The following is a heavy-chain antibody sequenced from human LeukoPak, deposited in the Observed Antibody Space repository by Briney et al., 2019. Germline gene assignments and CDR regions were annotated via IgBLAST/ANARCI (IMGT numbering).Heavy chain of an antibody. V-gene: IGHV3-7*03. D-gene: IGHD4-11*01. CDR3: ARRQMTTVTLLDY. CDR2: IKKDGSES. Sequence: PGGSLRLSCAASGFTFSSYWMTWVRQAPGKGLEWVANIKKDGSESYYVDSVKGRFTISRDNAKNSLYLQMNSLRAEDTALYYCARRQMTTVTLLDYWGQGTLVTVSS. CDR1: GFTFSSYW. J-gene: IGHJ4*02.